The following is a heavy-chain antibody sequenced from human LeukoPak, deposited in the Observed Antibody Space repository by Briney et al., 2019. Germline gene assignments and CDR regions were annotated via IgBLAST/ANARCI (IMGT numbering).Heavy chain of an antibody. D-gene: IGHD2-21*02. Sequence: PGGSLRLSCAASGFAFGSFVMNWVRQAPGKGLEWVAHINPDGRDTYYVDSVKGRFTISRDNAQNSMYLQMNSLRVEDTAVYYCTSWGDTTAEYFQRWGQGTLVTVSS. J-gene: IGHJ1*01. CDR1: GFAFGSFV. CDR2: INPDGRDT. V-gene: IGHV3-7*01. CDR3: TSWGDTTAEYFQR.